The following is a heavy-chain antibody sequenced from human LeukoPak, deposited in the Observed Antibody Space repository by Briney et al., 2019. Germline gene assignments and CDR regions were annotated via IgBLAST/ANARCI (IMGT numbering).Heavy chain of an antibody. V-gene: IGHV1-69*04. J-gene: IGHJ4*02. CDR1: GGTFSSYA. CDR2: IIPILGIA. CDR3: ARDNSLSGGSCSAARGGDCYHIDY. Sequence: SVKVSCKASGGTFSSYAISWVRQAPGQGLEWMGRIIPILGIANYAQKFQGRVTITADKSTSTAYMELSSLRSEDTAVYYCARDNSLSGGSCSAARGGDCYHIDYWGQGTLVTVSS. D-gene: IGHD2-15*01.